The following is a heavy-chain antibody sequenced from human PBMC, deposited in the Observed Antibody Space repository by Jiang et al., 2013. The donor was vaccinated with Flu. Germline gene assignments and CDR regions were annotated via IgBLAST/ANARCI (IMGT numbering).Heavy chain of an antibody. J-gene: IGHJ5*02. CDR2: SSPGDSDT. V-gene: IGHV5-51*03. D-gene: IGHD6-19*01. Sequence: GAEVKKPGESLKISCKGSGYSFTSYWIGWVRQMPGKGLESGWGSSSPGDSDTRYSPSFQGQVTISADKSISTAYLQWSSLKASDTAMYYCARYALVAVAYNNWFRPLGPGNPGHRLL. CDR3: ARYALVAVAYNNWFRP. CDR1: GYSFTSYW.